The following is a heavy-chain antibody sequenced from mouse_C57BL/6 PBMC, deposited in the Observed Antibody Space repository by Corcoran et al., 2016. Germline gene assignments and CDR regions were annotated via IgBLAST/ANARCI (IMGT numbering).Heavy chain of an antibody. J-gene: IGHJ4*01. D-gene: IGHD1-1*01. CDR2: IYWDDDK. CDR3: ARRAPYYYGSSSYYYAMDY. V-gene: IGHV8-12*01. Sequence: QVTLKESGPGILQSSQTLSLTCSFSGFSLSTSGMGVSWIRQPSGKGLEWLAHIYWDDDKRYNPSLKSRLTISKDTSRNQVFLKITSVDTADTATYYCARRAPYYYGSSSYYYAMDYWGQGTSVTVSS. CDR1: GFSLSTSGMG.